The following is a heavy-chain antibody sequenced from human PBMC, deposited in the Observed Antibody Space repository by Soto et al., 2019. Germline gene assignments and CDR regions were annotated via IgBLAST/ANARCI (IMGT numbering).Heavy chain of an antibody. CDR1: RYSLTDYH. CDR2: INPKSGGT. J-gene: IGHJ6*02. D-gene: IGHD3-3*01. CDR3: ARGDSIDFLHGVCAFFYNNEVDV. V-gene: IGHV1-2*04. Sequence: SMQVSCKASRYSLTDYHIHWVRHAPGQGLEWLGRINPKSGGTSTAQKFQGWVTMTTDKSISTASMELTRLTSDDTAIYYCARGDSIDFLHGVCAFFYNNEVDVWG.